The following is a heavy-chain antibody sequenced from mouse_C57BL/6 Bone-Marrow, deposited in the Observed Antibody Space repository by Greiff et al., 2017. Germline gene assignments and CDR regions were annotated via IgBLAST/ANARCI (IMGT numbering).Heavy chain of an antibody. CDR3: TTLYDGY. Sequence: VQLQQSGAELVRPGASVKLSCTASGFNIKDAYMHWVKQRPEQGLEWIGWIDPENGDTEYASKFQGKATITADTSSNTAYLQLSSLTSEDTAVYYCTTLYDGYWGQGTTLTGSS. CDR1: GFNIKDAY. D-gene: IGHD2-3*01. CDR2: IDPENGDT. J-gene: IGHJ2*01. V-gene: IGHV14-4*01.